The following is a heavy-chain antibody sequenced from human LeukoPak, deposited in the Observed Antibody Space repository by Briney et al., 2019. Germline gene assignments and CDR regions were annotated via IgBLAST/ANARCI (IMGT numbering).Heavy chain of an antibody. Sequence: GGSLRLSCAAPGFTFSTYAMSWVRQAPGKGLEWVSAISGSGGSTYYADSVKGRFTISRDNSKNTLYLQMNSLRAEDTAVYYCAKSPATMGEFDYWGQGTLVTVSS. CDR3: AKSPATMGEFDY. CDR2: ISGSGGST. D-gene: IGHD5-12*01. CDR1: GFTFSTYA. V-gene: IGHV3-23*01. J-gene: IGHJ4*02.